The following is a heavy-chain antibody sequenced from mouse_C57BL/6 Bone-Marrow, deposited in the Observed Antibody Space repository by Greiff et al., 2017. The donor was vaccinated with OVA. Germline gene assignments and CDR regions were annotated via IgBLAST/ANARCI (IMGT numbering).Heavy chain of an antibody. CDR1: GFTFSDFY. D-gene: IGHD2-1*01. Sequence: EVQLVESGGGLVQSGRSLRLSCATSGFTFSDFYMEWVRQAPGKGLEWIAASRNKANDYTTEYSASVKGRFIVSRDTSQSILYLQMNALRAEDTAIYYCARAPYGNFYFDYWGQGTTLTVSS. V-gene: IGHV7-1*01. CDR2: SRNKANDYTT. CDR3: ARAPYGNFYFDY. J-gene: IGHJ2*01.